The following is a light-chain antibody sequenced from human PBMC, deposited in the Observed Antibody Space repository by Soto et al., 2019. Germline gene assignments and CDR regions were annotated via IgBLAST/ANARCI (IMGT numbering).Light chain of an antibody. CDR2: GAS. J-gene: IGKJ4*01. V-gene: IGKV1-39*01. Sequence: DIQMTQSPSSLSASVGDAVSLTCRASRSISNYLNWYQQKPGRAPKLLISGASSLQRGVPSRFSGSGSGTDFTLTISSLQPEDFATYYCQQSFSIPPLTFGGGTKVEIK. CDR3: QQSFSIPPLT. CDR1: RSISNY.